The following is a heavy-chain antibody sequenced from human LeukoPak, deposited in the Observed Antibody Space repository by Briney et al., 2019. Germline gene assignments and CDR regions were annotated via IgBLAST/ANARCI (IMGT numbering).Heavy chain of an antibody. CDR1: GGSISSYY. J-gene: IGHJ4*02. CDR2: IYYSGST. V-gene: IGHV4-59*12. Sequence: PSETLSLTCTVSGGSISSYYWSWIRQPPGKGLEWIGYIYYSGSTNYNPSLKSRVTISVDTSKNQFSLKLSSVTAADTAVYYCARDKFGYCSGGSCYTALYYWGQGTLVTVSS. D-gene: IGHD2-15*01. CDR3: ARDKFGYCSGGSCYTALYY.